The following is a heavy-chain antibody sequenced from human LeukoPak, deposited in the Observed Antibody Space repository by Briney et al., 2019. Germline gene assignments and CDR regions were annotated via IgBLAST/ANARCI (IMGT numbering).Heavy chain of an antibody. D-gene: IGHD3-3*01. CDR2: INPNSGGT. V-gene: IGHV1-2*02. Sequence: ASVKVPCKASGYTFTGYYMHWVRQAPGQGLEWMGWINPNSGGTNYAQKFQGRVTMTRDTSISTAYMELSRLRSDDTAVYYCARVRPSTTTFGVVITNYFDYWGQGTLVTVSS. J-gene: IGHJ4*02. CDR1: GYTFTGYY. CDR3: ARVRPSTTTFGVVITNYFDY.